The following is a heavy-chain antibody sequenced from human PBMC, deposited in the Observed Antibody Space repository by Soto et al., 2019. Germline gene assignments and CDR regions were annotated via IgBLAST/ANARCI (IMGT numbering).Heavy chain of an antibody. CDR3: VGGGSGSHACY. Sequence: QVQLVESGGGVVQPGRSLRLSCAASGFTFSSYAMHWVRQAPGKGLEWVAVISYDGSNKYYADSVKGRFTISRDNSKNTLYPQMNSLRAEDTAVYYCVGGGSGSHACYWGQGTLVTVSS. V-gene: IGHV3-30-3*01. J-gene: IGHJ4*02. CDR2: ISYDGSNK. CDR1: GFTFSSYA. D-gene: IGHD2-15*01.